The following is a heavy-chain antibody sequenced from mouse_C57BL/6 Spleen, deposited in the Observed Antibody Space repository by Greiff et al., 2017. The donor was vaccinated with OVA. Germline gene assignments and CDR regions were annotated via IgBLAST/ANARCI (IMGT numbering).Heavy chain of an antibody. CDR2: INPYNGGT. J-gene: IGHJ2*01. D-gene: IGHD3-1*01. V-gene: IGHV1-19*01. CDR1: GYTFTDYY. CDR3: ARGLPYYFDY. Sequence: EVQLQQSGPVLVKPGASVKMSCKASGYTFTDYYMNWVKQSHGKSLEWIGVINPYNGGTSYNQKFKGKATLTVDKSSSTAYMELNSLTSEDSAVYYCARGLPYYFDYWGQGTTLTVSS.